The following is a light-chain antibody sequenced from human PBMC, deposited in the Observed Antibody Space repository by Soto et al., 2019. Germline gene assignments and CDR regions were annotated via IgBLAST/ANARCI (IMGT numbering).Light chain of an antibody. CDR3: SSYAGSNTDYV. CDR1: SSDVGGYKY. CDR2: EVS. V-gene: IGLV2-8*01. Sequence: QSALTQPPSASGSPGQSVTISCTGTSSDVGGYKYVSWYQQHPGKVPKLMIYEVSKRPSGVPDRLSGSKSGNTASLTVSGLQAEDEADYYCSSYAGSNTDYVFGTGTKVT. J-gene: IGLJ1*01.